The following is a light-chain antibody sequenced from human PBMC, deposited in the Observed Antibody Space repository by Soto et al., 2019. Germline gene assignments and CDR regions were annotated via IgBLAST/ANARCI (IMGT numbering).Light chain of an antibody. J-gene: IGKJ3*01. CDR3: QQYDNLP. V-gene: IGKV1-33*01. CDR2: DAS. Sequence: DIQMTQSPSSLSASVGDRVTITCQASQDISNYLNWYQQKPGKAPKLLIYDASNLETGVPPRFSGSGSGTDFTFTISSLQPEDIATYYCQQYDNLPLGPGTKVDIK. CDR1: QDISNY.